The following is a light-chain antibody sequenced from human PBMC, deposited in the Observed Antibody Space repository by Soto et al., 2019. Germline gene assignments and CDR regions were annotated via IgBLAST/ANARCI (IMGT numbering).Light chain of an antibody. V-gene: IGLV1-47*01. CDR2: RNN. CDR3: AAWDDSLSAS. Sequence: QPVLTQPPSASGTPGQRVTISCSGSSSNIGSNYVYWYQQLPGTAPKLLIYRNNQRPSGVPDRFSGSKSGTSASLAISGLRSEDEADYYCAAWDDSLSASFGGGTQLTVL. CDR1: SSNIGSNY. J-gene: IGLJ2*01.